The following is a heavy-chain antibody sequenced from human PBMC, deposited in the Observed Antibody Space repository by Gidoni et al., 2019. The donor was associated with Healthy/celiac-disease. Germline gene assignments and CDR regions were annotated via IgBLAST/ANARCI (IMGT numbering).Heavy chain of an antibody. CDR1: GGTFSSYT. Sequence: QVQLVQSGAEVKKPGSSVKVSCKASGGTFSSYTISWVRQAPGQGLEWIGRIIPILGIANYAQKFQGRVTITADKSTSTAYMELSSLRSEDTAVYYCARVEMATISLDYWGQGTLVTVSS. D-gene: IGHD5-12*01. J-gene: IGHJ4*02. V-gene: IGHV1-69*02. CDR2: IIPILGIA. CDR3: ARVEMATISLDY.